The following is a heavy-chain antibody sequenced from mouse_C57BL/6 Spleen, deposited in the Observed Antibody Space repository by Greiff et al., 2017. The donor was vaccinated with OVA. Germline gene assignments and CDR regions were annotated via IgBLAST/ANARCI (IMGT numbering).Heavy chain of an antibody. D-gene: IGHD2-2*01. Sequence: EVQGVESGEGLVKPGGSLKLSCAASGFTFSSYAMSWVRQTPEKRLEWVAYISSGGDYIYYADTVKGRFTISRDNARNTLYLQMSSLKSEDTAMYYCTREGYGYYFDYWGQGTTLTVSS. V-gene: IGHV5-9-1*02. CDR1: GFTFSSYA. CDR3: TREGYGYYFDY. CDR2: ISSGGDYI. J-gene: IGHJ2*01.